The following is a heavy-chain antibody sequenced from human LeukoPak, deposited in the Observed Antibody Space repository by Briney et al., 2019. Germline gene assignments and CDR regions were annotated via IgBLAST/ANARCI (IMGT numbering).Heavy chain of an antibody. CDR1: GGSISSGDYY. D-gene: IGHD3-10*01. J-gene: IGHJ4*02. Sequence: SETLSLTCSVSGGSISSGDYYWSWIRQPPGKGLEWIGYIYYSGSTYYTPSLKRRVTIPVDTSKNQFSLKRSSVTAADTAVYYCAREKYYYGSGPWGQGTLVTVSS. CDR3: AREKYYYGSGP. CDR2: IYYSGST. V-gene: IGHV4-30-4*08.